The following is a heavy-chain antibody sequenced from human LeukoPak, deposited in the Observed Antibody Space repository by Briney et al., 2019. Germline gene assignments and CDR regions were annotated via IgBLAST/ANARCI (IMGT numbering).Heavy chain of an antibody. CDR1: GFTFRDYY. D-gene: IGHD3-3*01. Sequence: GGSLRLSGAAPGFTFRDYYMSWIRQAPGKGLEWVSYISSSGSTIYYADSVKGRFTISRDNAKNSLYLQMNSLRAEDTAVYYCAKDRGYFDLSFDYWGQGTLVTVSS. V-gene: IGHV3-11*01. CDR2: ISSSGSTI. J-gene: IGHJ4*02. CDR3: AKDRGYFDLSFDY.